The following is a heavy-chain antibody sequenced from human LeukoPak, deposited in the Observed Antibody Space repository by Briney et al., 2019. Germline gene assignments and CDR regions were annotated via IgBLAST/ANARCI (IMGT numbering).Heavy chain of an antibody. D-gene: IGHD3-10*01. Sequence: ASVKVSCKASGYTFTGYYMHWVRQAPGQGLEWMRWINPNSGGTNYAQKFQGRVTMTRDTSISTVYMELSRLRSDDTAVYYCARDPLWFGGIAFDIWGQGTMVTVSS. CDR3: ARDPLWFGGIAFDI. CDR2: INPNSGGT. V-gene: IGHV1-2*02. J-gene: IGHJ3*02. CDR1: GYTFTGYY.